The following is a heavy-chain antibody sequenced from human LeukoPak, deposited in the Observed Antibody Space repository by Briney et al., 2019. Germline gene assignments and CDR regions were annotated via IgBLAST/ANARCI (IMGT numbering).Heavy chain of an antibody. Sequence: SGGSLRLSCAASVFTFDDYAMHWVRQAPGKGLEWVSGVSRDSNIIVYGHPVKGRLTISRDNAKSSLYLQMSGLTVEATSFYYCANGIYASKSSLREPFDYWGQGTLVTVSS. J-gene: IGHJ4*02. CDR1: VFTFDDYA. CDR2: VSRDSNII. D-gene: IGHD3-10*01. V-gene: IGHV3-9*01. CDR3: ANGIYASKSSLREPFDY.